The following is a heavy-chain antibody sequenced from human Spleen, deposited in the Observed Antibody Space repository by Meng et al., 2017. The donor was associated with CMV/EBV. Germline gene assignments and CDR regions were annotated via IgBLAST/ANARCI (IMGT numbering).Heavy chain of an antibody. J-gene: IGHJ6*02. CDR1: GFTFSSYW. D-gene: IGHD2-15*01. CDR2: INTDGSST. CDR3: TRDTLWDCSGVTCSNGMDV. Sequence: GESLKISCVASGFTFSSYWMHWVRQAPGKGPVWVSRINTDGSSTSYADSVKGRFTISRDNAKSTLYLQMDSLRAEDTAVYYCTRDTLWDCSGVTCSNGMDVWGQGATVTVSS. V-gene: IGHV3-74*01.